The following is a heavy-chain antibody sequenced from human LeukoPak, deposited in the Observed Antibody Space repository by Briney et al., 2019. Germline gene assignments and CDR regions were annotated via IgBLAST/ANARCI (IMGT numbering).Heavy chain of an antibody. V-gene: IGHV3-15*01. CDR3: TTDPHTYYYDSSGLS. D-gene: IGHD3-22*01. J-gene: IGHJ4*02. CDR2: IKSKTDGGTT. CDR1: GFTFSSSW. Sequence: GGSLRLSCAASGFTFSSSWMHWVRQPPGKGLEWVGRIKSKTDGGTTDYAAPVKGRFTISRDDSKNTLYLQMNSLKTEDTAVYYCTTDPHTYYYDSSGLSWGQGTLVTVSS.